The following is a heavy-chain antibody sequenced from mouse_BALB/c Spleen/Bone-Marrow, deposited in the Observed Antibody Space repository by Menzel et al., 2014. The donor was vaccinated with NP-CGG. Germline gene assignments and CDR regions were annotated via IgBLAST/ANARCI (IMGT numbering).Heavy chain of an antibody. D-gene: IGHD2-14*01. J-gene: IGHJ3*01. Sequence: EVKLVESGGGLVKPGGSLKLSCAASGFTFSDYYIYWVRQTPEKRLEWVATISDGGTYTYYPDTVKGRFTISRDNAKNNLSLQMNGLKSEDTAMYYCVRDGDYRYACFTYWGQGTLVTVSA. V-gene: IGHV5-4*02. CDR3: VRDGDYRYACFTY. CDR2: ISDGGTYT. CDR1: GFTFSDYY.